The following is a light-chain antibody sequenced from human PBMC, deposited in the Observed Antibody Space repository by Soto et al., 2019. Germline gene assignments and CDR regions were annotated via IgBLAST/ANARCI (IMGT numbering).Light chain of an antibody. CDR1: NRDVGGYNY. CDR3: SSYTGNNTPV. Sequence: QSALTQPASVSGSPGQSITISCTGTNRDVGGYNYVSWYQQHPGKAPRLLIYEVTNRPSGVSNRFSGSKSGNTASLTISGVQAEEEADYYCSSYTGNNTPVFGGGTKVTVL. CDR2: EVT. V-gene: IGLV2-14*03. J-gene: IGLJ3*02.